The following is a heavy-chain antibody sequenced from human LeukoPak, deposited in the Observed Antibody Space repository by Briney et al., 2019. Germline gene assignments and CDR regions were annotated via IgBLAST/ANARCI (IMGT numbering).Heavy chain of an antibody. D-gene: IGHD6-13*01. J-gene: IGHJ5*02. CDR2: ISGSGGST. CDR3: AKNVIAAATRYNWFDP. CDR1: GFTFSSYG. Sequence: PGGSLRLSCAASGFTFSSYGMSWVRQAPGKGLEWVSAISGSGGSTYYADSVKGRFTISRDNSKNTLYLQMNSLRAEDTAVYYCAKNVIAAATRYNWFDPWGQGTLVTVSS. V-gene: IGHV3-23*01.